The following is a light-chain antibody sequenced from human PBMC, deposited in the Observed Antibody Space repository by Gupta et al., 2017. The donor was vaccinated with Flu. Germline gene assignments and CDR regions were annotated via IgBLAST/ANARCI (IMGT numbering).Light chain of an antibody. CDR1: QSISSY. V-gene: IGKV1-39*01. J-gene: IGKJ1*01. Sequence: DIQMTQSPSSLSASVGDRVTITCRASQSISSYLNWYQQKPGKAHKLLIYAASSLQSGVPSRFSGSGSGTDFTLTISSRQPEDFATYYCQQSYSTPPWTFGQGTKVEIK. CDR2: AAS. CDR3: QQSYSTPPWT.